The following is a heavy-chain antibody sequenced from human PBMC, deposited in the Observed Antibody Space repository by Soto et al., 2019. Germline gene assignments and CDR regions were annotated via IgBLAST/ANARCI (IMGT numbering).Heavy chain of an antibody. V-gene: IGHV1-2*02. CDR2: INPNSGGT. CDR1: GYSFTDYH. CDR3: ARDGYNLYYYYYGMDV. J-gene: IGHJ6*02. D-gene: IGHD5-12*01. Sequence: ASVKVSCKASGYSFTDYHIHWVRQAPGQGLEWMGWINPNSGGTNYAQKFQGRVTMTRDTSISTAYMELSRLRSDDTAVYYCARDGYNLYYYYYGMDVWGQGTTVTVSS.